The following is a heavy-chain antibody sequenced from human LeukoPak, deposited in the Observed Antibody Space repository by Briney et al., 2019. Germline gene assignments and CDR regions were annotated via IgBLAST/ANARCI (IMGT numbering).Heavy chain of an antibody. D-gene: IGHD3-22*01. J-gene: IGHJ5*02. CDR2: IKQDGSDK. Sequence: GGSLRLSCEASGFPFSNYWMTWVRQSPGKGQEWVANIKQDGSDKYYMDSVKRRFTVSRDNAKNSLFLHMNSLQAEDTALYYSARALQGGHNYYDPNAYYPQYFRPWRQGPLVPLSS. CDR3: ARALQGGHNYYDPNAYYPQYFRP. V-gene: IGHV3-7*01. CDR1: GFPFSNYW.